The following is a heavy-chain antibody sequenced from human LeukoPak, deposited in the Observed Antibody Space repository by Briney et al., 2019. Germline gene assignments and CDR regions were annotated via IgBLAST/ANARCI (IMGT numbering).Heavy chain of an antibody. CDR2: ISSSSSTI. V-gene: IGHV3-48*01. CDR1: GFTFSSYG. Sequence: QPGGSLRLSCAASGFTFSSYGMTWVRQAPGKGLEWVSYISSSSSTIYYADSVKGRFTISRDNAKNSLYLQMNSLRAEDTAVYYCARDRYGVMDVWGKGTTVTVSS. J-gene: IGHJ6*03. D-gene: IGHD3-16*02. CDR3: ARDRYGVMDV.